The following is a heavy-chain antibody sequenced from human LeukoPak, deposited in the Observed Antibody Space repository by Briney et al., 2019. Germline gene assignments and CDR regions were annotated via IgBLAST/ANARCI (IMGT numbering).Heavy chain of an antibody. D-gene: IGHD6-6*01. CDR2: ISSSSSYI. CDR1: GFTFSSYS. Sequence: WGSLRLSCAASGFTFSSYSMNWVRQAPGKGLEWVSSISSSSSYIYYADSVKGRFTISRDNAKNSLYLQMNSLRAEDTAVYYCARDSSSEDYYYGMDVWGQGTTVTVSS. J-gene: IGHJ6*02. V-gene: IGHV3-21*01. CDR3: ARDSSSEDYYYGMDV.